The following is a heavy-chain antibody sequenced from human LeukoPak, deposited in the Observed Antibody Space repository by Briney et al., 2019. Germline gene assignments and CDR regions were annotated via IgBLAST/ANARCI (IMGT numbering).Heavy chain of an antibody. D-gene: IGHD5-12*01. V-gene: IGHV4-39*01. CDR3: ARTVATNSDFDY. CDR1: GGSISSYY. Sequence: SETLSLTCAVSGGSISSYYWGWIRQPPGKGLEWIGSIYYSGSTYYNPSLKSRVTISVDTSKNQFSLKLSSVTAADTAVYYCARTVATNSDFDYWGQGTLVTVSS. J-gene: IGHJ4*02. CDR2: IYYSGST.